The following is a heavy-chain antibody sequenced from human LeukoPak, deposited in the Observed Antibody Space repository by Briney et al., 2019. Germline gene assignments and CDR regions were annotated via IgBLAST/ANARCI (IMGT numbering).Heavy chain of an antibody. CDR1: GGSISSSSYY. J-gene: IGHJ6*03. Sequence: SETLSLACTVSGGSISSSSYYWGWIRQPPGKGLEWIGEINHSGSTNYNPSLKSRVTISVDTSKNQFSLKLSSVTAADTAVYYCARLGYCSSTSCYGHPHYYYYMDVWGKGTTVTVSS. CDR2: INHSGST. V-gene: IGHV4-39*07. CDR3: ARLGYCSSTSCYGHPHYYYYMDV. D-gene: IGHD2-2*01.